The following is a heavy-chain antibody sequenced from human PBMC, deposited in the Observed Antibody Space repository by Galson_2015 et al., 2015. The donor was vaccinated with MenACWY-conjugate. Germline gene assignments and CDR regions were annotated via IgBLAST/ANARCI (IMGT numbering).Heavy chain of an antibody. CDR2: IKSKTHSGTP. CDR3: TTDYFGQYSFDS. D-gene: IGHD2/OR15-2a*01. V-gene: IGHV3-15*01. J-gene: IGHJ4*02. Sequence: SLRLSCAASGFTFSNAWMTWVRQAPGKGLEWVGRIKSKTHSGTPDYAAPVNGRFTISRDDSRNTAYLEMNGLKAEDIGLYYCTTDYFGQYSFDSWGQGTPVTVSS. CDR1: GFTFSNAW.